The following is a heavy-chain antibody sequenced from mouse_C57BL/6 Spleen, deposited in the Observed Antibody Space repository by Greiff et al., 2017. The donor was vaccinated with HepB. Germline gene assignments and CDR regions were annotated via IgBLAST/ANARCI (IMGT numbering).Heavy chain of an antibody. CDR2: IDPSDSYT. CDR1: GYTFTSYW. V-gene: IGHV1-59*01. Sequence: QVQLQQPGAELVRPGTSVKLSCKASGYTFTSYWMHWVKQRPGQGLEWIGVIDPSDSYTNYNQKFKGKATLTVDTSSSTAYMQLSSLTSEDSAVYYCARGGLRRGKAMDYWGQGTSVTVSS. D-gene: IGHD2-4*01. CDR3: ARGGLRRGKAMDY. J-gene: IGHJ4*01.